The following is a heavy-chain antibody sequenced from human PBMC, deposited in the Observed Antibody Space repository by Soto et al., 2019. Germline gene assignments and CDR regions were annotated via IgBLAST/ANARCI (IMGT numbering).Heavy chain of an antibody. D-gene: IGHD2-8*01. V-gene: IGHV1-3*01. CDR1: GYTFTSYA. CDR3: ARANGAFDI. CDR2: INVGNGNT. J-gene: IGHJ3*02. Sequence: QVQLVQSGAEVKKPGASVKASWKASGYTFTSYAMHWVRQAPGQRLEWMGWINVGNGNTKYSQKFQGRVTITKDTSASTAYMELSSLRSEDTAVYYCARANGAFDIWGQGTMVTVSS.